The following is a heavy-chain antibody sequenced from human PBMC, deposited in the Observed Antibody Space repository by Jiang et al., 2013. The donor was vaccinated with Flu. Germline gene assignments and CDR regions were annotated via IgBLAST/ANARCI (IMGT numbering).Heavy chain of an antibody. CDR3: ARVSMTGKRVFDP. CDR1: GGSISSGGYY. D-gene: IGHD1-1*01. CDR2: IHKTGST. V-gene: IGHV4-31*03. Sequence: GSGLVKPSQTLSLTCTVSGGSISSGGYYWSWIRQHPGKGLEWIGYIHKTGSTYYNPSLKSRVTISVDTSKNQFSLKLTSVTAADTAVYYCARVSMTGKRVFDPWGQGHWSPSP. J-gene: IGHJ5*02.